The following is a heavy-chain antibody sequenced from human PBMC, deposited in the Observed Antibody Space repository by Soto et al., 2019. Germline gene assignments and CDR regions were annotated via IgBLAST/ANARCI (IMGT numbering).Heavy chain of an antibody. CDR2: MNPNSGNT. Sequence: QVQLVQSGAEVQKPGASVKVSCKASGYTFTSYDINWVRQATGQGLEWMGWMNPNSGNTGYAQKFQGRVTMTRNTSISTAYMELSSLRSEDTAVYYCARGGIVVVAATPYYYYYMDVWGKGTTVTVSS. CDR3: ARGGIVVVAATPYYYYYMDV. J-gene: IGHJ6*03. V-gene: IGHV1-8*01. CDR1: GYTFTSYD. D-gene: IGHD2-15*01.